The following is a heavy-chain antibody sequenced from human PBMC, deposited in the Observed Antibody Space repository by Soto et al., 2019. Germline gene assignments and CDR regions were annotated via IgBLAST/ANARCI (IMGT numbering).Heavy chain of an antibody. D-gene: IGHD5-12*01. CDR2: INAGNGNT. V-gene: IGHV1-3*01. CDR3: ASSSGYDWAWDY. Sequence: ASVKVSCKASGYTFTSYAMHWVRQAPGQRLEWMGWINAGNGNTKYSQKFQGRVTITRDTSASTAYMELSSLRSEDTAVYYCASSSGYDWAWDYWGQGTLVTVSS. CDR1: GYTFTSYA. J-gene: IGHJ4*02.